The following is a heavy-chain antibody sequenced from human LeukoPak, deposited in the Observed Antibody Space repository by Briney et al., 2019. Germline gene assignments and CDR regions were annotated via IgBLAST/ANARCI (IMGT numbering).Heavy chain of an antibody. CDR2: MYYSVTI. J-gene: IGHJ4*02. CDR1: GGSISIYY. CDR3: ARHGASGSYLYYFDY. D-gene: IGHD1-26*01. Sequence: PSETLSLTSTVSGGSISIYYWSWIRQPPGKGLEWIGYMYYSVTINYNPSLKSRVTISVDTSKSQFSLKLSSVTAADTAVYFCARHGASGSYLYYFDYWGQGTLVTVSS. V-gene: IGHV4-59*08.